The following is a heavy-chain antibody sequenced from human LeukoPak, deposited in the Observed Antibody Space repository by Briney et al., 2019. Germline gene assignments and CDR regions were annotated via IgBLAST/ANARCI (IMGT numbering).Heavy chain of an antibody. V-gene: IGHV3-23*01. D-gene: IGHD3-10*01. CDR3: ATKGKTYYYGSDPYYFDY. CDR1: GFTFSSYA. J-gene: IGHJ4*02. Sequence: GGSLRLSCAASGFTFSSYAMSWVRQAPGKGLEWVSAISGSGGSTYYADSVKGRFTISRDNSKNTLYLQMNSLRAEDTAVYYCATKGKTYYYGSDPYYFDYWGQGTLVTVSS. CDR2: ISGSGGST.